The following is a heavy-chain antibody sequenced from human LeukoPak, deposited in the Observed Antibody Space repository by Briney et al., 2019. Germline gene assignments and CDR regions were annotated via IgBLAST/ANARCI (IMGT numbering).Heavy chain of an antibody. CDR1: EYTFSAHY. D-gene: IGHD2-2*01. J-gene: IGHJ3*02. CDR2: VNVNSGAT. CDR3: ARGVCCFGTSCYTSDAYDI. Sequence: GSVKVSCKASEYTFSAHYIHWGRQAPGQGLEWMGWVNVNSGATRSAQKFQGRFSRTGDTSISTAYMHLRRLRSDDTAVYYCARGVCCFGTSCYTSDAYDIWGQGTLITVSS. V-gene: IGHV1-2*02.